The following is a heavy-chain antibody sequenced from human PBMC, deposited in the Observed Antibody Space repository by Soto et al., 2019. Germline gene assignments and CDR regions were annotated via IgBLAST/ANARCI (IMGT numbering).Heavy chain of an antibody. J-gene: IGHJ1*01. V-gene: IGHV3-11*01. CDR3: ARAKQWLTAEYFQH. Sequence: PGGSLRLSCAASGFTFSDYYMSWIRQAPGKGLEWVSYISSSGSTIYYADSVKGRFTISRDNAKNSLYLQMNSLRAEDTAVYYCARAKQWLTAEYFQHWGQGTLVTVSS. D-gene: IGHD6-19*01. CDR1: GFTFSDYY. CDR2: ISSSGSTI.